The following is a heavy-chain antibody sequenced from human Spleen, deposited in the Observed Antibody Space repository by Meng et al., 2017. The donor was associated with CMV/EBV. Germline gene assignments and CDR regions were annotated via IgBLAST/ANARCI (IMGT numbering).Heavy chain of an antibody. CDR1: GYTFTDYG. CDR2: INPNSGGT. CDR3: ARDPRITGTTFYGMDV. D-gene: IGHD1-7*01. V-gene: IGHV1-2*02. J-gene: IGHJ6*02. Sequence: ASVKVSCKASGYTFTDYGISWVRQAPGQGLEWMGWINPNSGGTNYAQKFQGRVTMTRDTSISTAYMELSRLRSDDTAVYYCARDPRITGTTFYGMDVWGQGTTVTVSS.